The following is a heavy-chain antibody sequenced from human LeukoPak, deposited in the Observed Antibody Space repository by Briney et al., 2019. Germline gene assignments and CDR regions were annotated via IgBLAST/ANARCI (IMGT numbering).Heavy chain of an antibody. CDR2: ISSSSSTI. CDR1: GFTFSSYS. J-gene: IGHJ4*02. Sequence: PGGSLRLSCAASGFTFSSYSMNWVRQAPGKGLEWVSYISSSSSTIYYADSVKGRFTISRDNAKNSLYLLMNSLRAEDTAVYYCARDQGSCPGDYWGQGTLVTVSS. D-gene: IGHD2-2*01. V-gene: IGHV3-48*01. CDR3: ARDQGSCPGDY.